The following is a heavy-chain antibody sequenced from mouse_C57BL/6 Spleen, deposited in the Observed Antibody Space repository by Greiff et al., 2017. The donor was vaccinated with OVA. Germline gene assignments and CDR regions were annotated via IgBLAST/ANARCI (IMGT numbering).Heavy chain of an antibody. D-gene: IGHD3-2*02. CDR3: ARSRSSGYDYYAMDY. J-gene: IGHJ4*01. V-gene: IGHV7-3*01. CDR2: IRNKANGYTT. Sequence: EVHLVESGGGLVQPGGSLSLSCAASGFTFTDYYMSWVRQPPGKALEWLGFIRNKANGYTTEYSASVKGRFTISIDNSQSILYLQMNALRAEDSATYYCARSRSSGYDYYAMDYWGQGTSVTVSS. CDR1: GFTFTDYY.